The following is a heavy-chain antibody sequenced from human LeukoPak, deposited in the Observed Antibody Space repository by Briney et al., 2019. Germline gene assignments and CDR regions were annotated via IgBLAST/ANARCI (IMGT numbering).Heavy chain of an antibody. CDR2: ISAYNGNT. Sequence: ASVKVSCTASGYTFTSYGISWVRQAPGQGLEWMGWISAYNGNTNYAQKLQGRVTMTTDTSTSTAYMELRSLRSDDTAVYYCARDLRLRGHFGTVDYWGQGTLVTVSS. CDR1: GYTFTSYG. V-gene: IGHV1-18*01. J-gene: IGHJ4*02. D-gene: IGHD4-17*01. CDR3: ARDLRLRGHFGTVDY.